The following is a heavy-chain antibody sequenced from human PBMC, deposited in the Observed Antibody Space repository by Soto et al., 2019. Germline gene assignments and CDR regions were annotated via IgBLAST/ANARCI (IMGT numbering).Heavy chain of an antibody. J-gene: IGHJ5*02. D-gene: IGHD3-3*01. V-gene: IGHV1-69*13. CDR2: ILPVSAPP. Sequence: SVKVSCKASGGTLNNYAINWVRQAPGQGLEWMGGILPVSAPPDYAQKFQGRVSITADHSTSTVYMELSRLKSDDTAVYFCATDSNYDVSNSSWGQGTLVTVSS. CDR1: GGTLNNYA. CDR3: ATDSNYDVSNSS.